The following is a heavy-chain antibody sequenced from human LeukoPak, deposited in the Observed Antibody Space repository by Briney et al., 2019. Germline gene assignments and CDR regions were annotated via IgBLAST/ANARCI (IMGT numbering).Heavy chain of an antibody. CDR3: ARDYYRSGWYRFGY. D-gene: IGHD6-19*01. CDR2: TYYRSKWCN. Sequence: SQTLSLTCAISGDSVSSNSGAWNWIRQSPSRGLEWLGRTYYRSKWCNEYAVSVKSRITINPDTSKNQFSLQLNSVTPEDTAVYYCARDYYRSGWYRFGYWGQGTLVTVSS. V-gene: IGHV6-1*01. CDR1: GDSVSSNSGA. J-gene: IGHJ4*02.